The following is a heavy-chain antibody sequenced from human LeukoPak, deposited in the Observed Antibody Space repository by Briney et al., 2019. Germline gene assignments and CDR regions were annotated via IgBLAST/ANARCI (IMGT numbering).Heavy chain of an antibody. Sequence: ASVKVSCKASGGTFSSYAISWVRQAPGQGLEWMGGIIPIFGTANYAQKFQGRVTITADESTSTAYMELSSLRSEDTAVYYCARAQRIAVAGNDWFDPWGQGTLVTVSS. V-gene: IGHV1-69*13. CDR3: ARAQRIAVAGNDWFDP. CDR1: GGTFSSYA. J-gene: IGHJ5*02. D-gene: IGHD6-19*01. CDR2: IIPIFGTA.